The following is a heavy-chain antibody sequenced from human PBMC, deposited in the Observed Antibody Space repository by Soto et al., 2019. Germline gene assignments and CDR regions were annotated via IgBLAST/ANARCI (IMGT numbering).Heavy chain of an antibody. D-gene: IGHD1-26*01. CDR2: ISYDGSNK. Sequence: QVQLVESGGGVVQPGRSLRLSCAASGFTFSSYGMNWVRQAPGKGLEWVAVISYDGSNKYYADSVKGRFTISRDNSKNTLYLQMNSLRAEDTAVYYCSKALEWELPDYWGQGTLVTVSS. CDR3: SKALEWELPDY. V-gene: IGHV3-30*18. CDR1: GFTFSSYG. J-gene: IGHJ4*02.